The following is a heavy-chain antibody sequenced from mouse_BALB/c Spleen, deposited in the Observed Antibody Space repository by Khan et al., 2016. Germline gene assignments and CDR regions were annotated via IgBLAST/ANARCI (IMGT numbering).Heavy chain of an antibody. J-gene: IGHJ3*01. V-gene: IGHV9-2-1*01. Sequence: QIQLVQSGPELKKPGETVKISCKASGYTFTDYSMHWVKQAPGKGLKWMGWINTETGEPTYADDFKGRFAFSLETSASTAYLQINNLNNEDTATYFWAGALDGPAWFAYWGQGTLVTVSA. CDR3: AGALDGPAWFAY. CDR2: INTETGEP. D-gene: IGHD2-3*01. CDR1: GYTFTDYS.